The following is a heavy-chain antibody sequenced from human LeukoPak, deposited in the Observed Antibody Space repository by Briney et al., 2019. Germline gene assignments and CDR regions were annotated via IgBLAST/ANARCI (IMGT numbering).Heavy chain of an antibody. D-gene: IGHD3-10*01. CDR2: ISAYNGNT. CDR1: GYTFTSYG. CDR3: ARGSGWFGESERSFDP. Sequence: ASVKVSCKASGYTFTSYGISWVRQAPGQGLEWMGWISAYNGNTNYAQKLQGRVTMTTDTSTSTAYMELRSPRSDDTAVYYCARGSGWFGESERSFDPWGQGTLVTVSS. V-gene: IGHV1-18*04. J-gene: IGHJ5*02.